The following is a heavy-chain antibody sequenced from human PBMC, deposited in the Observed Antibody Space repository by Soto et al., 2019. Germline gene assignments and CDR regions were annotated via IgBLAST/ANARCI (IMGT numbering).Heavy chain of an antibody. CDR1: GFTFSSYA. D-gene: IGHD3-22*01. CDR2: ISYDGSNK. J-gene: IGHJ4*02. CDR3: ATDDYSDISGPSPY. V-gene: IGHV3-30-3*01. Sequence: QVQLVESGGGVVQPGRSLRLSCAASGFTFSSYAMHWVRQAPGKGLEWVAVISYDGSNKYYADSVKSRFTISRDNSKNMMYLQMNSLRAEDTAVHSCATDDYSDISGPSPYWGQGTLVTVSS.